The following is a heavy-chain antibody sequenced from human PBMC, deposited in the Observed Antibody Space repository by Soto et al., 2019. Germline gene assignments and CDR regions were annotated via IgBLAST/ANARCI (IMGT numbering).Heavy chain of an antibody. D-gene: IGHD2-8*01. CDR2: MWPSGGT. V-gene: IGHV4-4*02. J-gene: IGHJ5*02. Sequence: AETLSLTCAVSGVSISSTNWWTWVRQAPGKGLEWIGEMWPSGGTTYNPSLQNRVTISVDNSKNHLSLTLTSVTAADTAIYYCARCLHCSNGGRFDPWGQGALVTVSS. CDR1: GVSISSTNW. CDR3: ARCLHCSNGGRFDP.